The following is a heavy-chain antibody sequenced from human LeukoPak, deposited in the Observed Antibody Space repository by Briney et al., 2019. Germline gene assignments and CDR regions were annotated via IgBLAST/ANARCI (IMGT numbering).Heavy chain of an antibody. Sequence: GGSLRLSCEASGFSFSATWMTWVRQAPGEGLEWVATIKNDGSDKYYVDSVKGRFTLSRDNAKNSVYLQMNRLRVEDTAVYYCVNLGYSDGGQGALVTVSS. CDR2: IKNDGSDK. J-gene: IGHJ4*02. D-gene: IGHD5-12*01. CDR1: GFSFSATW. V-gene: IGHV3-7*01. CDR3: VNLGYSD.